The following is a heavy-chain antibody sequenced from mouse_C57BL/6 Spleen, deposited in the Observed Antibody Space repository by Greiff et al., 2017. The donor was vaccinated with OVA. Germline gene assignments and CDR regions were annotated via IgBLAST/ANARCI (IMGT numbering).Heavy chain of an antibody. J-gene: IGHJ4*01. CDR2: IYPGDGDT. V-gene: IGHV1-80*01. Sequence: VQRVESGAELVKPGASVKISCKASGYAFSSYWMNWVKQRPGKGLEWIGQIYPGDGDTNYNGKFKSKATLTADKSSSTAYMQLSSLTSEDSAVYFCARRGDYYGSSWDAMDYWGQGTSVTVSS. CDR1: GYAFSSYW. D-gene: IGHD1-1*01. CDR3: ARRGDYYGSSWDAMDY.